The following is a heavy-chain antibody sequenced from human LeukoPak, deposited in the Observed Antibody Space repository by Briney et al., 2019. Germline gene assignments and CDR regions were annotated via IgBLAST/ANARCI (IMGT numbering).Heavy chain of an antibody. CDR1: AFTFSSYS. Sequence: PGGSLRLSCAASAFTFSSYSMNWVRQAPGKGLEWVSSISSSGSYIYYADSVKGRFTISRDNAKKSLYLQMNSLRAEDTAVYYCAKDYLGVVTDNPLDYWGQGTLVSVSS. V-gene: IGHV3-21*04. D-gene: IGHD2-21*02. CDR3: AKDYLGVVTDNPLDY. CDR2: ISSSGSYI. J-gene: IGHJ4*02.